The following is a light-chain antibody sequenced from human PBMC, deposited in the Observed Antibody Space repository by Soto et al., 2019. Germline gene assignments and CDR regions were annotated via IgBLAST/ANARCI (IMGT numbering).Light chain of an antibody. CDR2: DDT. Sequence: SYELTQPPSVSVAPGQTARITCGGNNIGSKSVHWYQQKPGQAPVLVVYDDTDRPSGIPERFSGSNSGNTATLTISRVEGGDEADFYCCSYVGGYSYVFGIGTKVTVL. V-gene: IGLV3-21*02. CDR3: CSYVGGYSYV. J-gene: IGLJ1*01. CDR1: NIGSKS.